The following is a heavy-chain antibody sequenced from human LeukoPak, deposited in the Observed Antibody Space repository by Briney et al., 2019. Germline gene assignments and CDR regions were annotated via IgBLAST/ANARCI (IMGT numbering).Heavy chain of an antibody. CDR2: IIPILGIA. CDR3: ARDQEDIVVVTANPFDP. CDR1: GGTFSSYA. J-gene: IGHJ5*02. V-gene: IGHV1-69*04. Sequence: ASVKVSCKASGGTFSSYAISWVRQAPGQGLEWMGRIIPILGIANYAQKFQGRVTITADKSTSTAYMELSSLRPEDTAVYYCARDQEDIVVVTANPFDPWGQGTLVTVSS. D-gene: IGHD2-21*02.